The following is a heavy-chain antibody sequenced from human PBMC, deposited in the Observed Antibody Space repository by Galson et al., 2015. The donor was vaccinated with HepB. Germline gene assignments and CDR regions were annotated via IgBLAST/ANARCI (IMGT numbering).Heavy chain of an antibody. J-gene: IGHJ4*02. Sequence: SVKVSCKVSGYTLTELSMHWVRQAPGKGLEWMGGFDPEDGETIYAQKFQGRVTMTEDTSTDTAYMELSSLRSEDTAVYYCATGIAVAGMRVFDYWGQGTLVTVSS. CDR3: ATGIAVAGMRVFDY. V-gene: IGHV1-24*01. D-gene: IGHD6-19*01. CDR2: FDPEDGET. CDR1: GYTLTELS.